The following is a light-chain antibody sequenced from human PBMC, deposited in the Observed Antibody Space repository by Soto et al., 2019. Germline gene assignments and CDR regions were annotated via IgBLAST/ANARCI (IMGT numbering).Light chain of an antibody. Sequence: QSALTQPASVSGSPGQSITISCTGTSSDVGGYNYVSWYQHHPGKAPKFMIYEVTNRPSGVSNRFSGSKSGNTASLTISGLQAEDEADYYCSSYTSSSTKVFGTGTKLTVL. V-gene: IGLV2-14*01. J-gene: IGLJ1*01. CDR2: EVT. CDR3: SSYTSSSTKV. CDR1: SSDVGGYNY.